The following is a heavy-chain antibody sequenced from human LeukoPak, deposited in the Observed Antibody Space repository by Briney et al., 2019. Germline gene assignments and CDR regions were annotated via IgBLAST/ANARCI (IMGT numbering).Heavy chain of an antibody. CDR1: GFTFDDYA. V-gene: IGHV3-9*01. Sequence: GRSLRLSCAASGFTFDDYAMHWVRQAPGKGLEWVSGISWNSGSIGYADSVKGRFTISRDNSKNTLYLQMNSLRAEDTAVYYCAKKYCSSTSCYTDSSYFDYWGQGTLVTVSS. D-gene: IGHD2-2*02. J-gene: IGHJ4*02. CDR3: AKKYCSSTSCYTDSSYFDY. CDR2: ISWNSGSI.